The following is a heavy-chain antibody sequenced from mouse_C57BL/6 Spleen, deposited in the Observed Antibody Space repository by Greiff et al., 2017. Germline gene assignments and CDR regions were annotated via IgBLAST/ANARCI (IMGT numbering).Heavy chain of an antibody. D-gene: IGHD1-1*01. J-gene: IGHJ2*01. CDR1: GYAFSSSW. CDR3: ARTIVATPYYFDY. CDR2: IYPGDGDT. V-gene: IGHV1-82*01. Sequence: QVQLQQSGPELVKPGASVKISCKASGYAFSSSWMNWVKQRPGKGLEWIGRIYPGDGDTNYNGKFKGKATLTADKSSSTAYMQLSSLTSEDSAVYFCARTIVATPYYFDYWGQGTTLTVSS.